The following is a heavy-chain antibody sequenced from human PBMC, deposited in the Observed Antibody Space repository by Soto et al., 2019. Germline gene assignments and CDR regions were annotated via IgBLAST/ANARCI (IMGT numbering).Heavy chain of an antibody. Sequence: SETLSLTCTVSGGSISSYYWSWIRQPPGKGLEWIGYIYYSGSTNYNPSLKSRVTISVDTSKNQFSLKLSSVTAADTAVYYCASAEYCSSTSCYWSRDYYYYMDVWGKGTTVTVSS. CDR1: GGSISSYY. CDR2: IYYSGST. V-gene: IGHV4-59*01. D-gene: IGHD2-2*01. J-gene: IGHJ6*03. CDR3: ASAEYCSSTSCYWSRDYYYYMDV.